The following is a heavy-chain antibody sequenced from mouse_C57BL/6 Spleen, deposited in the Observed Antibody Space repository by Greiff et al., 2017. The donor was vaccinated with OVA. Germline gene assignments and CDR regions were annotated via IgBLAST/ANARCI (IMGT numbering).Heavy chain of an antibody. CDR2: INPNNGGT. D-gene: IGHD1-1*01. J-gene: IGHJ2*01. V-gene: IGHV1-22*01. Sequence: EVQLQQSGPELVKPGASVKMSCKASGYTFTDYNMHWVKQSHGKSLEWIGYINPNNGGTSYNQKFKGKATLTVNKSSSTAYMELRSLTSEDSAVYYCARGYYGSSYLYFDYWGQGTTLTVSS. CDR1: GYTFTDYN. CDR3: ARGYYGSSYLYFDY.